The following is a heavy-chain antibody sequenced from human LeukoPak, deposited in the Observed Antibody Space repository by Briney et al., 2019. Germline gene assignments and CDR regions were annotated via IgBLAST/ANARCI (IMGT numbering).Heavy chain of an antibody. CDR3: ARDYYYGMDV. Sequence: PSETLSLTCTVSGGSISSGSYYWSWIRQPAGKGLEWIGRIYTSGSTNYNPSLKSRVTISVDTSKNQFSLKLSSVTAADTAVYYCARDYYYGMDVWGQGTTVTVSS. CDR1: GGSISSGSYY. V-gene: IGHV4-61*02. J-gene: IGHJ6*02. CDR2: IYTSGST.